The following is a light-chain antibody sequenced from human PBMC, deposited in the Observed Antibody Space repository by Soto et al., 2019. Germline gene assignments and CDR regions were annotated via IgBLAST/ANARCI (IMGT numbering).Light chain of an antibody. Sequence: QSALTQPRSVSGSPGQSVTLSCTGTSSDVGGYTYVSWYQQHPGEAPKLLIYDVSKRPSGVPDRFSGSKSGNTASLTISGLQAEDEADYYCCSYAGSYTVVFGGGTKVTVL. V-gene: IGLV2-11*01. CDR1: SSDVGGYTY. CDR3: CSYAGSYTVV. CDR2: DVS. J-gene: IGLJ2*01.